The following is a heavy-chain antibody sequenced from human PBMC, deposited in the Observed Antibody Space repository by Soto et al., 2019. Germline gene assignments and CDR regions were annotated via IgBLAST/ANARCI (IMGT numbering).Heavy chain of an antibody. Sequence: SETLSLTCTVSGGSVSSGSYYWSWIRQPPGKGLEWIGYIYYSGSTNYNPSLKSRVTISVDTSKNQFSLKLSSVTAADTAVYYCARDEVKGDYFDYWGQGTLVTVSS. CDR1: GGSVSSGSYY. V-gene: IGHV4-61*01. CDR3: ARDEVKGDYFDY. J-gene: IGHJ4*02. CDR2: IYYSGST.